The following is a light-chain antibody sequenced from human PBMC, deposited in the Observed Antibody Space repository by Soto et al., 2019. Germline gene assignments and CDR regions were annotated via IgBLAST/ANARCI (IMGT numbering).Light chain of an antibody. V-gene: IGLV4-69*01. CDR3: QAWDSGTVV. CDR2: LNSDGSH. J-gene: IGLJ2*01. Sequence: QSVLTQSPSASASMGASVKLTCTLSSGHSSYAIAWHQQQPEKGPLYLMKLNSDGSHSKGDGIPDRFSGSSSGAERYLTISSLQSEDESEYYGQAWDSGTVVFGGGTKLTVL. CDR1: SGHSSYA.